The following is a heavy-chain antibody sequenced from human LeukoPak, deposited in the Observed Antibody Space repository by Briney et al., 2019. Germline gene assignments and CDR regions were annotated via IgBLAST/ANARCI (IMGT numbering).Heavy chain of an antibody. Sequence: PGGSLRLSCAASGFTFSDCGMHWVRQAPGKGLEWVSFIRFDSLNTYYSSSVKGRFTISRDNSKNTLYLQMNALRPDDTAVYYCANYLDTSGYPSGPLDYWGQGTLVTVSS. J-gene: IGHJ4*02. D-gene: IGHD3-22*01. CDR2: IRFDSLNT. CDR1: GFTFSDCG. V-gene: IGHV3-30*02. CDR3: ANYLDTSGYPSGPLDY.